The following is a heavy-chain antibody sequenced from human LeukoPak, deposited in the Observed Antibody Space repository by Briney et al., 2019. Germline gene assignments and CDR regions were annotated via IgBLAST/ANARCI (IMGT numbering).Heavy chain of an antibody. J-gene: IGHJ4*02. Sequence: PGGSLRLSCAASGFTFDDYAMHWVRQAPGKGLEWVSGISWNSGSIGYADSVKGRFTISRDNAKNSLYLQMNSLRAEDTAVYYCAKPPRTYYYDSSDFDYWGQGTLVTVSS. CDR3: AKPPRTYYYDSSDFDY. CDR1: GFTFDDYA. CDR2: ISWNSGSI. V-gene: IGHV3-9*01. D-gene: IGHD3-22*01.